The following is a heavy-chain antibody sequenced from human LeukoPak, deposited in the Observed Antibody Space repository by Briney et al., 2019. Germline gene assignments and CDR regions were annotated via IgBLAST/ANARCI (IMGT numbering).Heavy chain of an antibody. CDR3: ARSGGLQKFDY. V-gene: IGHV3-30-3*01. CDR2: ISYDGNTI. Sequence: PGGSLRLSCAASEVTFRNYAVHWVRQAPGKGLQWVAVISYDGNTIHYADSVKGRFIISRDTPKNTLYLQMNSLRAEDTAVYYCARSGGLQKFDYWGQGTLVTVSS. J-gene: IGHJ4*02. CDR1: EVTFRNYA. D-gene: IGHD4-11*01.